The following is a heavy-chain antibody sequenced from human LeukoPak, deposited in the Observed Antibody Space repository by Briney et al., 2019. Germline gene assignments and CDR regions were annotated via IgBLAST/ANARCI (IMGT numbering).Heavy chain of an antibody. CDR2: ISSSSSYI. D-gene: IGHD3-10*01. CDR3: ASSLVRGQMDV. Sequence: GGSLRLSCAASGFTFSSYSMNWVRQAPGKGLEWVSSISSSSSYIYYADSVKGRFTISRDNAKNSLFLHMNSLRAEDTAVYYCASSLVRGQMDVWGQGTTVTVSS. J-gene: IGHJ6*02. CDR1: GFTFSSYS. V-gene: IGHV3-21*01.